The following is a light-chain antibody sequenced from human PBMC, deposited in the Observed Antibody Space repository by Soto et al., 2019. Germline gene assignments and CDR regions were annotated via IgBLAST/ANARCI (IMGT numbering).Light chain of an antibody. V-gene: IGKV3-20*01. CDR2: DAS. CDR3: QQYGSSPRT. CDR1: ESVTRY. J-gene: IGKJ1*01. Sequence: EIVLTQSPATLSLSPGERATLSCRASESVTRYLAWYQQKPGQAPRLLIYDASTRATGIPARFSGSGSGTDFTLTISRLEPEDFAVYYCQQYGSSPRTFGQGTKVEIK.